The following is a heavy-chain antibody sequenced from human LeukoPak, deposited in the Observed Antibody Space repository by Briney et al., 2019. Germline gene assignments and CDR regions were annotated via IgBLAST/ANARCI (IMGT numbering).Heavy chain of an antibody. CDR3: ARQRILFHSPGNWFDP. V-gene: IGHV4-39*01. CDR2: IYYSGST. D-gene: IGHD2-21*01. Sequence: SETLSLTCTVSGGSISSSSYYWGWIRQPPGKGLEWIGSIYYSGSTYYNPSLKSRVTISVDTSKNQFSLKLSSVTAADTDVYYCARQRILFHSPGNWFDPWGQGTLVTVSS. CDR1: GGSISSSSYY. J-gene: IGHJ5*02.